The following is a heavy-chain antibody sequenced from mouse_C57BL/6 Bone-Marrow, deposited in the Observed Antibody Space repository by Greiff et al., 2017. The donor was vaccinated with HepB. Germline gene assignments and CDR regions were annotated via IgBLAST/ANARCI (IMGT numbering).Heavy chain of an antibody. D-gene: IGHD1-2*01. CDR1: GFNIKDDY. CDR2: IDPENGDT. V-gene: IGHV14-4*01. Sequence: VQLQQSGAELVRPGASVKLSCTASGFNIKDDYMHWVKQRPEQGLEWIGWIDPENGDTEYASKFQGKATITADTSSNTAYLQLSSLTSEDTAAYYCTTSLLRLTGSYYFDYWGQGTTLTVSS. CDR3: TTSLLRLTGSYYFDY. J-gene: IGHJ2*01.